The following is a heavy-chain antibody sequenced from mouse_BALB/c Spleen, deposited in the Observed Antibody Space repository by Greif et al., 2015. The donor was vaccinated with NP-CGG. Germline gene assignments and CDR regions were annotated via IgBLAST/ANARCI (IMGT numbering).Heavy chain of an antibody. V-gene: IGHV5-6-5*01. J-gene: IGHJ3*01. CDR2: ISSGGSA. CDR1: GFTFSSYA. Sequence: EVKLVESGGGLVKPGGSLKLSCAASGFTFSSYAMSWVRQTPEKRLEWVASISSGGSAYYPDSVKGRFTISRDNARNILYLQMSSLRSEDTAMYYCARENYRYDWFAYWGQGTLVTVSA. D-gene: IGHD2-14*01. CDR3: ARENYRYDWFAY.